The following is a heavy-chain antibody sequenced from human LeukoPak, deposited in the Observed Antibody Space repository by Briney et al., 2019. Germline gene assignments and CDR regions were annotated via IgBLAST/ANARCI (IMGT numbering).Heavy chain of an antibody. Sequence: ASVKVSCKASAYTFTGYYIHWVRQAPGQGLEWMGWINPNSGDTNYAQKFQGRVTMTRDMSTNTVYMELSSLRSEDTAVYYCARDGSYRHYWGQGTLVTVSS. CDR2: INPNSGDT. CDR3: ARDGSYRHY. CDR1: AYTFTGYY. V-gene: IGHV1-2*02. D-gene: IGHD1-26*01. J-gene: IGHJ4*02.